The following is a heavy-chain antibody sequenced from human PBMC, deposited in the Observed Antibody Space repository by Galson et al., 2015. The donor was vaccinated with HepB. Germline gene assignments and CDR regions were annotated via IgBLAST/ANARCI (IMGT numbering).Heavy chain of an antibody. D-gene: IGHD6-19*01. Sequence: SLRLSCAASGFTFSSYAMSWVRQAPGKGLEWVSANSGSGGSTYYADSVKGRFTISRDNSKNTLYLQMNSLRAEDTAVYYCAKVLYSSGWYRRPFDYWGQGTLVTVSS. J-gene: IGHJ4*02. CDR1: GFTFSSYA. V-gene: IGHV3-23*01. CDR2: NSGSGGST. CDR3: AKVLYSSGWYRRPFDY.